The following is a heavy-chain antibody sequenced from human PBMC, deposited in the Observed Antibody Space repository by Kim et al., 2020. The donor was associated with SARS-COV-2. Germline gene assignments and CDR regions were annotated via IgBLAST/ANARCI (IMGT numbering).Heavy chain of an antibody. CDR2: DPGGGGRT. CDR1: GFTVNNFA. Sequence: GGSLRLSCGASGFTVNNFAMSWVRQAPGKGLEWVSTDPGGGGRTFYADSVKGRFTISRDNSKNTVFLQMNSVRAEDTAVYYCAKAQPPSSGWYVCEVWGQG. J-gene: IGHJ3*01. CDR3: AKAQPPSSGWYVCEV. V-gene: IGHV3-23*01. D-gene: IGHD6-19*01.